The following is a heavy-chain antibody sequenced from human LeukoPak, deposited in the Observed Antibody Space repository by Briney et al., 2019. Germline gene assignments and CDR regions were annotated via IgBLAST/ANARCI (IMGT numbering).Heavy chain of an antibody. Sequence: GGSLRLSCAAPGFSFSTYGMHWVRQAPGKGLEWMAVIWYDGSNKYYADSVKGRFTISRDNSKNTLYLQMNCLRAEDTALYYCARASGPFDYWGQGTLVTVSS. D-gene: IGHD3-10*01. CDR1: GFSFSTYG. J-gene: IGHJ4*02. CDR3: ARASGPFDY. V-gene: IGHV3-33*01. CDR2: IWYDGSNK.